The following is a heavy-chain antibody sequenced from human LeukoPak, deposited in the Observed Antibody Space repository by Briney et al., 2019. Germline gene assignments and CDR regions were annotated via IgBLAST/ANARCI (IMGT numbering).Heavy chain of an antibody. CDR2: IFHSGVT. D-gene: IGHD2-21*01. V-gene: IGHV4-30-4*08. CDR3: ATYLNRTFKFEY. J-gene: IGHJ4*02. Sequence: PSETLSLTCTVSSDSISNVNYFWTWIRQPPGQGLEWIGCIFHSGVTHYNPSLKNRVTMSVDTSKNQFSLSLTSVTAADTAVYYCATYLNRTFKFEYWGRGTLVTVSS. CDR1: SDSISNVNYF.